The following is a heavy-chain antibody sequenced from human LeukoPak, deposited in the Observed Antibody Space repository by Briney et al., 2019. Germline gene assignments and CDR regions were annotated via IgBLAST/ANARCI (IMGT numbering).Heavy chain of an antibody. CDR1: GFPLKSYS. J-gene: IGHJ4*02. V-gene: IGHV3-21*01. D-gene: IGHD3-10*01. CDR3: ARATSWGSALWFGELGLYYFDY. Sequence: GGSVRLLCAVWGFPLKSYSMLWVRQAPGKGREGVSCINCSSRYNFYADSVKGRFTISRENAKNSLYLQMNSLRDEDTAVYYCARATSWGSALWFGELGLYYFDYWGQGTLVTVSS. CDR2: INCSSRYN.